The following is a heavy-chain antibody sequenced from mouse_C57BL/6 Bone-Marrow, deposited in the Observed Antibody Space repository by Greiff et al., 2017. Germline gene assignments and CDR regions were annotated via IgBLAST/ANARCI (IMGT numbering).Heavy chain of an antibody. CDR3: TGPNAGSAY. CDR2: IRLKSDNYAT. Sequence: EVQLVESGGGLVQPGGSMKLSCVASGFTFSNYWMNWVRQSPEKGLEWVAQIRLKSDNYATHYAESVKGRFTISRDDSKSSVYLQMNNLRAEDTGIYYCTGPNAGSAYWGQGTLVTVSA. V-gene: IGHV6-3*01. CDR1: GFTFSNYW. J-gene: IGHJ3*01. D-gene: IGHD4-1*01.